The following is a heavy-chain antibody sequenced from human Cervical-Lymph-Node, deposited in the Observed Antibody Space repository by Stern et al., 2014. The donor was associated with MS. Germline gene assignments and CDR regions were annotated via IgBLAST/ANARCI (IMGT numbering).Heavy chain of an antibody. J-gene: IGHJ6*02. CDR1: GFSFSSYH. CDR3: ARDLITLIRGVFRSDYNGVDV. CDR2: ITNSEIT. V-gene: IGHV3-21*01. Sequence: EVQLVESGGGLVKPGGSLRLSCAASGFSFSSYHMNWFRQAPGKGLEWVSSITNSEITYYADSVKGRFAISRDNARNSLYLQMNSLRAEDTALYYCARDLITLIRGVFRSDYNGVDVWGQGTTVTVSS. D-gene: IGHD3-10*01.